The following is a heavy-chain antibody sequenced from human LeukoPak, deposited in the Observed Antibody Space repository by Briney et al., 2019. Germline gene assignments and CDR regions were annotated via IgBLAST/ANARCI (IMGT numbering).Heavy chain of an antibody. CDR2: INHRGST. CDR1: GGSFSGYY. D-gene: IGHD3-3*01. V-gene: IGHV4-34*01. Sequence: SETLSLTCAVYGGSFSGYYWSWIRQPPGKGLEWIGEINHRGSTNYNPSLKSRVTISVDTSKNQFSLKLSSVTAADTAVYYCARDRLEWLLLRREVPDYMDVWGKGTTVTVSS. J-gene: IGHJ6*03. CDR3: ARDRLEWLLLRREVPDYMDV.